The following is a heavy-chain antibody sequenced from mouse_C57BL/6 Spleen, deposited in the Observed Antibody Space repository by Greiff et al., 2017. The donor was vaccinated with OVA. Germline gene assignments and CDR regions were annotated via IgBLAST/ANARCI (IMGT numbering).Heavy chain of an antibody. Sequence: QVTLKESGPGILQSSQTLSLTCSFSGFSLSTSGMGVSWIRQPSGKGLEWLAHIYWDDDKRYNPSLKSRLTISKDTSRTQVFHKITSVDTADTATYYCARLTTVVEYAMDYWGQGTSVTVSS. J-gene: IGHJ4*01. V-gene: IGHV8-12*01. CDR2: IYWDDDK. D-gene: IGHD1-1*01. CDR1: GFSLSTSGMG. CDR3: ARLTTVVEYAMDY.